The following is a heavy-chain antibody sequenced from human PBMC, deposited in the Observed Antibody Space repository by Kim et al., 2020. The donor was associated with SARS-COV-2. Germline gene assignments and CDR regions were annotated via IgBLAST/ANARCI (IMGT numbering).Heavy chain of an antibody. J-gene: IGHJ3*02. CDR1: GYTFTSYG. D-gene: IGHD5-18*01. Sequence: ASVKVSCKASGYTFTSYGISWVRQAPGQGLEWMGWISAYNGNTNYAQKLQGRVTMTTDTSTSTAYMELRSLRSDDTAVYYCARARIGYGHRGYHDAFDIWGQGTMVTVSS. V-gene: IGHV1-18*04. CDR3: ARARIGYGHRGYHDAFDI. CDR2: ISAYNGNT.